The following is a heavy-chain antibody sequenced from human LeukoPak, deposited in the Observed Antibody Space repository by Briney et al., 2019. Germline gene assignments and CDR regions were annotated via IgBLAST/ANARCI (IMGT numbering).Heavy chain of an antibody. CDR2: IINTGVST. D-gene: IGHD3-10*01. V-gene: IGHV3-64D*06. CDR3: VKDDSYYCDSEIYHY. Sequence: AGSLRLSCSASGFTFSSFASHWVRQAPGKGLEYVSGIINTGVSTYYADSVTGSSTISRDNSKNTLYLQMGSLTAEDAAIYYCVKDDSYYCDSEIYHYWGQGTLVTVSS. CDR1: GFTFSSFA. J-gene: IGHJ4*02.